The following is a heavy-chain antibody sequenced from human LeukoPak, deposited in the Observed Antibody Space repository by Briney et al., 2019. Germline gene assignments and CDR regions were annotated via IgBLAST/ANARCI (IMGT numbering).Heavy chain of an antibody. CDR3: ARGKAGVDTNWYFDL. CDR2: ISSSASAI. CDR1: GYPFSSYE. V-gene: IGHV3-48*03. Sequence: PGGSLRLSCAGSGYPFSSYEMNWVRQGPGKGLEWVSYISSSASAIYYADSVKGRFTISRDNAKNTLYLQMNSLRAEDTTVYYCARGKAGVDTNWYFDLWGRGTLVTVSS. J-gene: IGHJ2*01. D-gene: IGHD3-10*01.